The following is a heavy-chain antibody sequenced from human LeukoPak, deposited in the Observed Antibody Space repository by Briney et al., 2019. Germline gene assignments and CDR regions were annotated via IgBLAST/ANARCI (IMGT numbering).Heavy chain of an antibody. CDR1: GGSISSSSYY. Sequence: SETLSLTCTVSGGSISSSSYYWGWIRQPPGKGLEWIGSIYYSGSTYYNPSLKSRVTISVDTSKNQFSLKLSSVTAADTAVYYCAGNYDSSGYYFLAEFDYWGQGTLVTVSS. V-gene: IGHV4-39*01. D-gene: IGHD3-22*01. CDR2: IYYSGST. CDR3: AGNYDSSGYYFLAEFDY. J-gene: IGHJ4*02.